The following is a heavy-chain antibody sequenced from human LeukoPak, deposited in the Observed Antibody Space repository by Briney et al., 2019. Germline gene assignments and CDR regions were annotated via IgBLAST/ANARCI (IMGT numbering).Heavy chain of an antibody. CDR3: ARDPRYSYGYLDY. J-gene: IGHJ4*02. V-gene: IGHV3-30-3*01. D-gene: IGHD5-18*01. CDR2: VPNGGSNE. CDR1: EFTFSTYS. Sequence: PGRSLRLSCAASEFTFSTYSMHWVRQAPGKGLEWVAFVPNGGSNEYHANSVKGRFTISRDNPRNTLYLQMNSLRTEDTAVYYCARDPRYSYGYLDYWGQGALVIVSS.